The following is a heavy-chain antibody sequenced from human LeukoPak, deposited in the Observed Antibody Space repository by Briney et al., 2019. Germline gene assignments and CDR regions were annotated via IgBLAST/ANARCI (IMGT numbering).Heavy chain of an antibody. CDR1: GGSFRVYY. V-gene: IGHV4-34*01. J-gene: IGHJ6*02. D-gene: IGHD2-15*01. CDR3: ARGSGPRLGYYYYYYGMDV. CDR2: INHSGST. Sequence: PSETLSLPCAVYGGSFRVYYWSWIRQPPGKGLEWIGEINHSGSTNYNPSLKSLVPRSVDPSKNQFSLKLSSVTAADTAVYSCARGSGPRLGYYYYYYGMDVWGQGTTVTVSS.